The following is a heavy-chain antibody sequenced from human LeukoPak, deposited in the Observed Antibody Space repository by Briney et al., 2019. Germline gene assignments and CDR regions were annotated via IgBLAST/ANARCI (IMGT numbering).Heavy chain of an antibody. J-gene: IGHJ4*02. CDR2: IYYSGST. CDR3: ARETDTNFFDY. V-gene: IGHV4-59*12. Sequence: KPSETLSLTCTVSGGSISTYYWSWIRQPPGKGLEWIGYIYYSGSTNYNRSLKSRVTISLDTSKNQFSLRLTSVTAADAAVYYCARETDTNFFDYWGQGTLVTVSS. D-gene: IGHD2-2*01. CDR1: GGSISTYY.